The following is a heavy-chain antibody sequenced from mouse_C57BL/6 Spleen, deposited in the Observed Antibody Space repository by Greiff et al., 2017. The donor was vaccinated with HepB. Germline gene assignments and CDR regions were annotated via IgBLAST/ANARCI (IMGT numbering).Heavy chain of an antibody. Sequence: QVQLQQPGAELVKPGASVKVSCKASGYTFTSYWMHWVKQRPGQGLEWIGRIHPSDSDTNYNQKFKGKATLTVDKSSSTAYMQHSCLTSESSAVYYCAISDDYAWYFAVWGTGTTVTVSS. J-gene: IGHJ1*03. D-gene: IGHD2-4*01. CDR2: IHPSDSDT. V-gene: IGHV1-74*01. CDR3: AISDDYAWYFAV. CDR1: GYTFTSYW.